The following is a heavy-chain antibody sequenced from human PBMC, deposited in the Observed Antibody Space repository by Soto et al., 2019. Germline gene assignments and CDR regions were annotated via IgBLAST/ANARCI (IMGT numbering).Heavy chain of an antibody. CDR2: MNTNSGDT. CDR1: GYTFTNYD. CDR3: ARNPPLTGWFDP. V-gene: IGHV1-8*01. D-gene: IGHD3-10*01. J-gene: IGHJ5*02. Sequence: QAHLVQSGAEVKKPGASVKVSCKASGYTFTNYDINWVRQATGQGPEWLGWMNTNSGDTGYAQKVQGRVTLTRDTSRTTAYLELNNLAFEDTAVYYCARNPPLTGWFDPWGQGTLVIVSS.